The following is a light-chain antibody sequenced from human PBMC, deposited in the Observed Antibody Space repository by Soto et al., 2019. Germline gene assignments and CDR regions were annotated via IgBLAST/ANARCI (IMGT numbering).Light chain of an antibody. Sequence: QSVLTQPASVSGSPGQSITISCTGTRSDVGGYNYVSWYQQHPGKAPKLMIYEVSNRPSGVSNRFSGSKSGNTASLTISGLQAEDEADYHCSSYTSSSTGVFGGGTKLTVL. V-gene: IGLV2-14*01. CDR2: EVS. CDR1: RSDVGGYNY. CDR3: SSYTSSSTGV. J-gene: IGLJ3*02.